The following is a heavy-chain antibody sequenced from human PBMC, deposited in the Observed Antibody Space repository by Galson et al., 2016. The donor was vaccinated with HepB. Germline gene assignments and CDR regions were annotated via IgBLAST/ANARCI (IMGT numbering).Heavy chain of an antibody. CDR2: IKQDGSEK. V-gene: IGHV3-7*04. CDR1: GFTFSSYW. Sequence: SLRLSCAASGFTFSSYWMSWVRQAPGKGLEWLANIKQDGSEKYYVDSARGRFTISRDNAMNSLYLHMSSLRAEDTALYYCTRTISATAGIDWGQGTLVTVSS. CDR3: TRTISATAGID. D-gene: IGHD6-13*01. J-gene: IGHJ4*02.